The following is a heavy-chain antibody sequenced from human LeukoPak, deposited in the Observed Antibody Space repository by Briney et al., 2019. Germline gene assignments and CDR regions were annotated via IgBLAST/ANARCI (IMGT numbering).Heavy chain of an antibody. CDR1: GFTFSSYA. Sequence: GGSLRLSCAASGFTFSSYAMSWVRQAPGKGLEWVSAISGSGGSTYYADSVKGRFTISRDNSKNTLYLQMNSLRAEDTAVYYCARDNDFDPRGYFDYWGQGTLVTVSS. CDR2: ISGSGGST. V-gene: IGHV3-23*01. J-gene: IGHJ4*02. D-gene: IGHD3-3*01. CDR3: ARDNDFDPRGYFDY.